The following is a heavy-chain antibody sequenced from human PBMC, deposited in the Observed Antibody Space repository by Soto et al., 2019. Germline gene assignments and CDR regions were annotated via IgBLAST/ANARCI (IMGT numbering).Heavy chain of an antibody. J-gene: IGHJ5*02. D-gene: IGHD3-10*01. Sequence: SETLSLTCTVSGYSINSYYWNWIRQPPGKGLEWIGHIYYSGSTNYNPSLKSRVSISVDTSKNQFSLKLTSVTTADTAVYYCARDASVLGSIWFGLDPWGQGTLVTVSS. CDR2: IYYSGST. V-gene: IGHV4-59*01. CDR3: ARDASVLGSIWFGLDP. CDR1: GYSINSYY.